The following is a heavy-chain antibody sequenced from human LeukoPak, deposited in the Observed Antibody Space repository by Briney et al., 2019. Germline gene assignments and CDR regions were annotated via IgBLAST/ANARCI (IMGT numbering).Heavy chain of an antibody. V-gene: IGHV4-34*01. D-gene: IGHD6-19*01. CDR3: ARGYSSENFDY. CDR1: GGSFSGYY. Sequence: SETLSLTCAVYGGSFSGYYWSWIRQPPEKGLEWIGEINHSGSTNYNPSLKSRVTISVDTSKNQFSLKLSSVTAADTAVYYCARGYSSENFDYWGQGTLATVSS. CDR2: INHSGST. J-gene: IGHJ4*02.